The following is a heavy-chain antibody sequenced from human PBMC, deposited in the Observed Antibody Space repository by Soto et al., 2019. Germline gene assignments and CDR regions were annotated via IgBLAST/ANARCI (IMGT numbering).Heavy chain of an antibody. Sequence: LTCAVSGGSISSSNWWSWVRQPPGKGLEWIGEIYHSGSTNYNPSLKSRVTISVDKSKNQFSLKLSSVTAADTAVYYCASRVLAGATPYYYYGMDVWGQGTTVTVS. D-gene: IGHD1-26*01. CDR3: ASRVLAGATPYYYYGMDV. J-gene: IGHJ6*02. V-gene: IGHV4-4*02. CDR1: GGSISSSNW. CDR2: IYHSGST.